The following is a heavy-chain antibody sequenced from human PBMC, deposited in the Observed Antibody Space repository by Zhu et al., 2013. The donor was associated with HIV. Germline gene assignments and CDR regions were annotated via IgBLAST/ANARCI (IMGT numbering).Heavy chain of an antibody. V-gene: IGHV1-2*02. CDR2: INPKNGGT. D-gene: IGHD2-21*02. J-gene: IGHJ4*02. CDR1: GGTFSNYA. CDR3: AREDRRLXTALEY. Sequence: QVQLVQSGAEVKKPGSSVKVSCKASGGTFSNYAISWVRQAPGQGLEWMGWINPKNGGTNYAQQFKGRLTMTRDTSIDTAYMDLNNLKSDDTAVYYCAREDRRLXTALEYWGQGTLVTISS.